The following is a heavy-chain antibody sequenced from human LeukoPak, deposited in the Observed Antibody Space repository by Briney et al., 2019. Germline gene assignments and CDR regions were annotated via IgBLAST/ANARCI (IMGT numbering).Heavy chain of an antibody. CDR1: GYTLTELS. CDR3: ATDPLRYYDSSGLKYNWFDP. D-gene: IGHD3-22*01. V-gene: IGHV1-24*01. CDR2: FDPEDGET. J-gene: IGHJ5*02. Sequence: ASVKVSCKVSGYTLTELSMHWVRQAPGKGLEWMGGFDPEDGETIYAQKFQGRVTMAEDTSTDTAYVELSSLRSEDTAVYYCATDPLRYYDSSGLKYNWFDPWGQGTLVTVSS.